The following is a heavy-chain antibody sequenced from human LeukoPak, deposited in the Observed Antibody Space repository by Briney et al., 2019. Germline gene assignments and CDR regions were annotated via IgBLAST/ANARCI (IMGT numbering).Heavy chain of an antibody. Sequence: SETLSLTCTVSGGSISSYYWSWIRQPAGKGLEWIGRIYTSGSTNYNPSLKSRVTMSVDTSKNQFSLKLSSVTAADTAVYYCARGVRDGYNSPTYYFDYWGQGTLVNVSS. J-gene: IGHJ4*02. CDR2: IYTSGST. D-gene: IGHD5-24*01. CDR1: GGSISSYY. V-gene: IGHV4-4*07. CDR3: ARGVRDGYNSPTYYFDY.